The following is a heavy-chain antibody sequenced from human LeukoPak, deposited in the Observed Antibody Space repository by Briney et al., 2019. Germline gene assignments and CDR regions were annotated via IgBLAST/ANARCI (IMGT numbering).Heavy chain of an antibody. D-gene: IGHD3-22*01. Sequence: GGSLRLSCTASGFTFSDYYMSWMRQAPGKGLEWVSALTDSGGNTYYAGSVKGRFTISRDNSKNTLYLQMNSLRAEDTAIYYCAKSPLDTSMTIYFDYWGQGTLVTVSS. CDR2: LTDSGGNT. CDR1: GFTFSDYY. J-gene: IGHJ4*02. CDR3: AKSPLDTSMTIYFDY. V-gene: IGHV3-23*01.